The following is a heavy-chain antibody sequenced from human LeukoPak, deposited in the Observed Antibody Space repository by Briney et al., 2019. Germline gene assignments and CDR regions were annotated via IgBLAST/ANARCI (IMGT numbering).Heavy chain of an antibody. Sequence: PSETLSLTCTVSGGSISSYYWSWIRQPAGKGLEWIGRIYTSGSTNYNPSLKSRVTMSVDTSKNQFSLKLSSVTAADTAVYYCARGVAQHYYDSSLNYYYMDVWGKGTTVTVSS. J-gene: IGHJ6*03. CDR1: GGSISSYY. CDR3: ARGVAQHYYDSSLNYYYMDV. CDR2: IYTSGST. V-gene: IGHV4-4*07. D-gene: IGHD3-22*01.